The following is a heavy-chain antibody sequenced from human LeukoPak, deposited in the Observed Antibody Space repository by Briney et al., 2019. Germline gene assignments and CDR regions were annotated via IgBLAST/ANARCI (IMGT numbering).Heavy chain of an antibody. V-gene: IGHV3-23*01. CDR1: GFTFSGYA. Sequence: GGSLRLSCAASGFTFSGYAMSWVRQAPGKRLEWVSLISGSGGGTYYADSVKGRFTIFRDNSKNTQYLQMNSLRAEDTAVYYCAKTGTEDGYNIYFDHWGQGTLVTVSS. CDR3: AKTGTEDGYNIYFDH. CDR2: ISGSGGGT. J-gene: IGHJ4*02. D-gene: IGHD5-24*01.